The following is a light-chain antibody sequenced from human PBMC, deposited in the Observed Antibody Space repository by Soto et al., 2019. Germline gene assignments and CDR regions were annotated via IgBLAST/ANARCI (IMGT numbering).Light chain of an antibody. J-gene: IGKJ1*01. V-gene: IGKV3-20*01. CDR1: QSFTSGY. CDR3: QQYEAVVT. Sequence: EIVLTQSPGTLSLSPGERATLSCRASQSFTSGYLAWYQQRPGRALRLLIDGASTRATGIPDRFSGSGSGTDFTLTISRLEPEDVAVYYCQQYEAVVTFGQGTKVAI. CDR2: GAS.